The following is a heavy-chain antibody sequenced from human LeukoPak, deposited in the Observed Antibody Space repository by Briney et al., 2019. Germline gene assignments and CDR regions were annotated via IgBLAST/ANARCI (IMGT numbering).Heavy chain of an antibody. CDR1: GGTFSSYA. D-gene: IGHD3-10*01. V-gene: IGHV1-69*13. CDR3: ARELMVRGVIYWFDP. CDR2: IIPVLGTS. Sequence: SVKVSCKASGGTFSSYAISWVRQAPGQGLEWMGGIIPVLGTSNYAQKFQGRVTITADESTSTAYMELSSLRSEDTAVYYCARELMVRGVIYWFDPWSQGTLVTVSS. J-gene: IGHJ5*02.